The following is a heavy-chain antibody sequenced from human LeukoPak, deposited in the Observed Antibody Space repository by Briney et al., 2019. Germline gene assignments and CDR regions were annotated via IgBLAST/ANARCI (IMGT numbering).Heavy chain of an antibody. CDR1: GGSISSYY. D-gene: IGHD7-27*01. CDR2: IYYSGST. J-gene: IGHJ6*03. Sequence: SETLSLTCTVSGGSISSYYWSWIRQPPGKGLEWIGYIYYSGSTRYNPSLKSRVTISVDTSKNQFSLKLSSVTAADTAVYYCARQPGLGLYYYYYYMDVWGKGTTVTVSS. V-gene: IGHV4-59*08. CDR3: ARQPGLGLYYYYYYMDV.